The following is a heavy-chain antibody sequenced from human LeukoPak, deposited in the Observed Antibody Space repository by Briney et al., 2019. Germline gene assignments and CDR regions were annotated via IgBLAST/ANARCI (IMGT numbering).Heavy chain of an antibody. D-gene: IGHD3-10*01. CDR1: GGTFSSYA. CDR3: ARGNQVLLWFGESLEFDY. V-gene: IGHV1-69*04. CDR2: IIPILGIA. J-gene: IGHJ4*02. Sequence: ASVKVSCKASGGTFSSYAISWVRQAPGQGLEWMGRIIPILGIANYAQKFQGRVTITADKSTSTAYMELRSLRSDDTAVYYCARGNQVLLWFGESLEFDYWGQGTLVTVSS.